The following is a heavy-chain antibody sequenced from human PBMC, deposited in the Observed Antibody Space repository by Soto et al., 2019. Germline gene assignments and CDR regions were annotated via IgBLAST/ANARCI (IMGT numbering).Heavy chain of an antibody. J-gene: IGHJ4*02. V-gene: IGHV3-15*01. CDR1: GFTFSNAW. D-gene: IGHD2-2*03. CDR2: IKSKTDGGTT. Sequence: GGSLRLSCAASGFTFSNAWMSWVRQAPGKGLEWVGRIKSKTDGGTTDYAAPVKGRFTISRDDSKNTLYLQMNSLKTEDTAVYYCTTDRGWISYFDYWGQGTLVTVSS. CDR3: TTDRGWISYFDY.